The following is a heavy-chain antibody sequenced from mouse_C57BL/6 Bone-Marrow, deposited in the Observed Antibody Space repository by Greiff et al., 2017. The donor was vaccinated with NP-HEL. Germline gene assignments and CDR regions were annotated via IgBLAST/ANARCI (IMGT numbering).Heavy chain of an antibody. V-gene: IGHV1-42*01. J-gene: IGHJ3*01. CDR3: ARRVLLWFAY. Sequence: VQLKESGPELVKPGASVKISCKASGYSFTGYYMNWVKQSPEKSLEWIGEINPSTGGTTYNQKFKAKATLTVDKSSSTAYMQLKSLTSEDSAVYYCARRVLLWFAYWGQGTLVTVSA. D-gene: IGHD1-1*01. CDR2: INPSTGGT. CDR1: GYSFTGYY.